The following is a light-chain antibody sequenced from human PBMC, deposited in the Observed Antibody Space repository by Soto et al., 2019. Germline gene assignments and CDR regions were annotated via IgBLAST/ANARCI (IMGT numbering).Light chain of an antibody. V-gene: IGKV3-15*01. CDR3: QQYNSYSVT. CDR2: SAS. Sequence: DIEMTQSPATLSVSLGERATLTCRASQSISSRLAWYQQKPGKAPKLLIYSASSIDTGIPARFSGSGSGTEFTLTISSLQPEDFAVYYCQQYNSYSVTFGQGTKVDIK. J-gene: IGKJ1*01. CDR1: QSISSR.